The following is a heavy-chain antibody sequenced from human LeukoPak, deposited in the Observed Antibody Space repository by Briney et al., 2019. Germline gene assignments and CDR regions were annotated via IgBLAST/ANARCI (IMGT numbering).Heavy chain of an antibody. J-gene: IGHJ4*02. CDR3: ARAEQQLVRGGDYFDY. CDR2: IYHSGST. Sequence: SETLSLTCAVSGGSISIVGYSWGWIRQPPGKGLDGIVYIYHSGSTYYNPSLKSRVTISVDRSKNQFSLKLSSVTAADTAVYYCARAEQQLVRGGDYFDYWGQGTLVTGSS. V-gene: IGHV4-30-2*01. CDR1: GGSISIVGYS. D-gene: IGHD6-13*01.